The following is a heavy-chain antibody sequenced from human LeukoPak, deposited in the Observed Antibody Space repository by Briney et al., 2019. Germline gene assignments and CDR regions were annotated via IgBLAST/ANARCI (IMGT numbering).Heavy chain of an antibody. CDR3: ARDRREVSYYGSGSFKFGENYFDY. D-gene: IGHD3-10*01. CDR2: INPNRDGT. V-gene: IGHV1-2*02. Sequence: ASVKVSCKASGYTFTDYYMHWVRQAPGQGLEWMGWINPNRDGTNYAQKFQGRVTMTRDTSIGTAYMELSRLRSDDTAVYYCARDRREVSYYGSGSFKFGENYFDYWGQGTLVTVSS. CDR1: GYTFTDYY. J-gene: IGHJ4*02.